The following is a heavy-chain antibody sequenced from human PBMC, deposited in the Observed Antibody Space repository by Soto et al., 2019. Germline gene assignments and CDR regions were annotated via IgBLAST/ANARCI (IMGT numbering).Heavy chain of an antibody. CDR3: AKNPQDSSSWYLGYYYYGMDV. D-gene: IGHD6-13*01. V-gene: IGHV3-23*01. Sequence: PGGSLRLSCAASGFTFSSYAMSWVRQAPGKGLEWVSAISGSGGSTYYADSVKGRFTISRDNSKNTLYLQMNSLRAEDTAVYYCAKNPQDSSSWYLGYYYYGMDVWGQGTTVTVSS. J-gene: IGHJ6*02. CDR2: ISGSGGST. CDR1: GFTFSSYA.